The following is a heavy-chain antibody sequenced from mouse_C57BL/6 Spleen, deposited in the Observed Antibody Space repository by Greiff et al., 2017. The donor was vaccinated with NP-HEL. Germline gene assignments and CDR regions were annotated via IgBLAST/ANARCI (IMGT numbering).Heavy chain of an antibody. CDR2: ISDGGSYT. Sequence: EVHLVESGGGLVKPGGSLKLSCAASGFTFSSYAMSWVRQTPEKRLEWVATISDGGSYTYYPDNVKGRFTISRDNAKNNLYLQMSHLKSEDTAMDYCARETRRGYFDVWGTGTTVTVSS. J-gene: IGHJ1*03. V-gene: IGHV5-4*01. CDR3: ARETRRGYFDV. CDR1: GFTFSSYA.